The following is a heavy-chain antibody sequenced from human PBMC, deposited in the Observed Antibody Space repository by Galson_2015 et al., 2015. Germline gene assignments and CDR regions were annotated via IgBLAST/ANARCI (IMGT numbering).Heavy chain of an antibody. CDR3: AHSPTTYSDTPFDF. CDR2: IYWDDDK. Sequence: PALVTPTPTLTLPCTFSGLSLRTRGVGVGWIRQPPGKALEWLALIYWDDDKRYSPSLKSMLTITKDTSKTQVFLTVTNMDPVDTATYYCAHSPTTYSDTPFDFWGQGTLVTVSS. J-gene: IGHJ4*02. V-gene: IGHV2-5*02. D-gene: IGHD4-17*01. CDR1: GLSLRTRGVG.